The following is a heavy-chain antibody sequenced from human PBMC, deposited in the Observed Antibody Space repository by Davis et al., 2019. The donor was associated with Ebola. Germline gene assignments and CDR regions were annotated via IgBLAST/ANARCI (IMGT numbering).Heavy chain of an antibody. CDR1: GFTFSSYA. CDR3: AKDRFRTIFGVVDVWGGYFDL. CDR2: ISYDGSNK. V-gene: IGHV3-30-3*01. Sequence: PGGSLRLSCAASGFTFSSYAMHWVRQAPGKGLEWVAVISYDGSNKYYADSVKGRFTISRDNSKNSLYLQMNSLRTEDTALYYCAKDRFRTIFGVVDVWGGYFDLWGRGTLVTVSS. J-gene: IGHJ2*01. D-gene: IGHD3-3*01.